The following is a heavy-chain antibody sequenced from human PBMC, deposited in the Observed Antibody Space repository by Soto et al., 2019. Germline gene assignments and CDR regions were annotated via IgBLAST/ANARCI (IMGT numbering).Heavy chain of an antibody. J-gene: IGHJ6*02. D-gene: IGHD6-13*01. CDR1: GFTFSNFG. V-gene: IGHV3-33*01. CDR3: AREIDSNCDGMDV. CDR2: VWYDGSSK. Sequence: PGGSLRLSCEASGFTFSNFGMNWVRQAPGKGLEWVARVWYDGSSKYYVDSVKGRFTISRDNSKETVYLQMNSLRAEDTGVYYCAREIDSNCDGMDVWGQGTTVTVSS.